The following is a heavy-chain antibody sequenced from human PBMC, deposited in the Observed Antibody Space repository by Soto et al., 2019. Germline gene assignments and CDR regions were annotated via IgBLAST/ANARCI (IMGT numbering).Heavy chain of an antibody. CDR1: GYTLTSYA. CDR3: ARAWVVVTAPDY. V-gene: IGHV1-3*01. Sequence: ASLKVSCKASGYTLTSYAMHWVRQAPGQRLEWMGWINAGNGNTKYSQKFQGRVTITRDTSASTAYMELSSLRSEDTAVYYCARAWVVVTAPDYWGQGTLVTVSS. CDR2: INAGNGNT. D-gene: IGHD2-21*02. J-gene: IGHJ4*02.